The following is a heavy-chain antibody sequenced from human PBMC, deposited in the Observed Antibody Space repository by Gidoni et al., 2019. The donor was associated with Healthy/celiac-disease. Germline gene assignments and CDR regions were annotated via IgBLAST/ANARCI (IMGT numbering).Heavy chain of an antibody. J-gene: IGHJ6*02. CDR1: GGSFSGYY. CDR2: INHSGST. Sequence: QVQLQQWGAGLLKPSETLSLTCAVYGGSFSGYYWSWIRQPPGKGLEWIGEINHSGSTNYNPSLKSRVTISVDTSKNQFSLKLSSVTAADTAVYYCARERVGQQLVWGQGTTVTVSS. V-gene: IGHV4-34*01. CDR3: ARERVGQQLV. D-gene: IGHD6-13*01.